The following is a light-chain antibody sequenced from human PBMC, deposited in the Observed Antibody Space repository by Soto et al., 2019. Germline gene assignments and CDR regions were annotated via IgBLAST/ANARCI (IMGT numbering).Light chain of an antibody. CDR2: QAS. Sequence: GARGTITCRASQNIARSLAWYQQKPGKAPKVLIYQASSLDSGVPSRFSGRGFGTEFTLTINTLQPDDSATYYCQQYEYFWTFGQGTKVDIK. CDR1: QNIARS. J-gene: IGKJ1*01. V-gene: IGKV1-5*03. CDR3: QQYEYFWT.